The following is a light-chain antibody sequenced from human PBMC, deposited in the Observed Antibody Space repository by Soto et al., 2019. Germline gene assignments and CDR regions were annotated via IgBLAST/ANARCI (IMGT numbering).Light chain of an antibody. CDR1: LCFNSN. Sequence: EIVMTQSPATVSVSPGERATLSCRVSLCFNSNLVWYQHKPGQAPRLLIYGASTRATGIPARFSGSGSGTDFTLTISNLQSEDFALYYCLQYNNWLWTFGLGTRVEIK. CDR2: GAS. V-gene: IGKV3-15*01. J-gene: IGKJ1*01. CDR3: LQYNNWLWT.